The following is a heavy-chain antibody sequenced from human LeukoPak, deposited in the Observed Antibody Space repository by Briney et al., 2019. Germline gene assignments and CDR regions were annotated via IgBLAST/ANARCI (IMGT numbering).Heavy chain of an antibody. CDR3: ASALYSYGSFDY. J-gene: IGHJ4*02. Sequence: SETLSLTCTVSGGSLSSYYWSWIRQPPGKGLEWIGEINHSGSTNYNPSLKSRVTISVDTSKNQFSLKLSSVTAADTAVYYCASALYSYGSFDYWGQGTLVTVSS. CDR2: INHSGST. CDR1: GGSLSSYY. V-gene: IGHV4-34*01. D-gene: IGHD5-18*01.